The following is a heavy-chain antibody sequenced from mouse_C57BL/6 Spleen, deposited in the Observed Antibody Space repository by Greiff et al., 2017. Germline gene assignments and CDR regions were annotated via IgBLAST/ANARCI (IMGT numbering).Heavy chain of an antibody. Sequence: VQLQQSGPELVKPGASVKISCKASGYTFTDYYMNWVKQSHGKSLEWIGDINPNNGGTSYNQKFKGKATLTVDKSSSTAYMELRSLTSEDSAVYYCAMASYWYFDVWGTGTTVTVSS. D-gene: IGHD6-1*01. CDR2: INPNNGGT. J-gene: IGHJ1*03. CDR3: AMASYWYFDV. V-gene: IGHV1-26*01. CDR1: GYTFTDYY.